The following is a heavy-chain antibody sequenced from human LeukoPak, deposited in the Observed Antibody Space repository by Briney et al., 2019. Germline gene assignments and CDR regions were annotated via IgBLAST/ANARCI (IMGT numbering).Heavy chain of an antibody. CDR3: AVSSGWYGNWFDP. D-gene: IGHD6-19*01. V-gene: IGHV4-39*01. J-gene: IGHJ5*02. Sequence: PSETLFLTCTVSGGSISSSSYYWGWIRQPPGKGLEWIGSIYYSGSTYYNPSLKSRVTISVDTSKNQFSLKLSSVTAADTAVYYCAVSSGWYGNWFDPWGQGTLVTVSS. CDR1: GGSISSSSYY. CDR2: IYYSGST.